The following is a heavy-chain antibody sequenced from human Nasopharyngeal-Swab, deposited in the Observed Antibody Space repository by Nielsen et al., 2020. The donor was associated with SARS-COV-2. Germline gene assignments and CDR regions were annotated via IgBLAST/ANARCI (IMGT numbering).Heavy chain of an antibody. CDR3: VTDRPTETMPHFEY. D-gene: IGHD2-2*01. V-gene: IGHV3-7*03. CDR1: GFTFSSNW. J-gene: IGHJ4*02. CDR2: IKHDGSEQ. Sequence: GESLKISCAASGFTFSSNWMSWVRQAPGKGLEWVANIKHDGSEQYYVGSVKGRFTISRDNAKNSLFLQMNSLRAEDTAVYYCVTDRPTETMPHFEYWGLGTLVSVSS.